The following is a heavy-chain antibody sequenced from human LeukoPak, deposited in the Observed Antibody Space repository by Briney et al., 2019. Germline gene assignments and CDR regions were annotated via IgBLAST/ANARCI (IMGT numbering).Heavy chain of an antibody. Sequence: ASVKVSCKASGYTFTSYYMHWVRQAPGQGLEWMGWISAYNGSTHYAQKLQGRVTMTTDTSTTTAYMELRSLRSDDTAVYYCARDYRTGFDYWGQGTLVTVSS. V-gene: IGHV1-18*04. CDR3: ARDYRTGFDY. D-gene: IGHD7-27*01. J-gene: IGHJ4*02. CDR2: ISAYNGST. CDR1: GYTFTSYY.